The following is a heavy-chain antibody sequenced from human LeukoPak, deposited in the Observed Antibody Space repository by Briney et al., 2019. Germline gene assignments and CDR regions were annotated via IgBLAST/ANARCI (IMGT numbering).Heavy chain of an antibody. Sequence: GGSLRLSCAASGFIFSQYAMSWVRQAPGKGLEWVSYISSSGSTIYYADSVKGRFTISRDNAKNSLYLQMNSLRAEDTAVYYCARERGYDILTGYYSWFDPWGQGTLVTVSS. CDR1: GFIFSQYA. V-gene: IGHV3-48*03. J-gene: IGHJ5*02. D-gene: IGHD3-9*01. CDR3: ARERGYDILTGYYSWFDP. CDR2: ISSSGSTI.